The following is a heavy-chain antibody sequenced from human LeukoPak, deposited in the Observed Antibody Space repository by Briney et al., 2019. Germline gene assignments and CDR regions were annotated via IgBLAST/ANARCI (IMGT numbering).Heavy chain of an antibody. Sequence: GGSLRLSCAASGFTFSRNSMNWVRQAPGKGLEWVSSISTSSSYIYYADSLKGRFTISRDNAKNSLYLQMNSLRAEDTAVYYCARGAEGIAAIDSNFDYWGQGTLVTVSS. D-gene: IGHD6-13*01. CDR2: ISTSSSYI. J-gene: IGHJ4*02. CDR3: ARGAEGIAAIDSNFDY. V-gene: IGHV3-21*01. CDR1: GFTFSRNS.